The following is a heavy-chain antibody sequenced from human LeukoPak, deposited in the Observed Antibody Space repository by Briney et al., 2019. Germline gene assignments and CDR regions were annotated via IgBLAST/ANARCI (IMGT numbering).Heavy chain of an antibody. Sequence: PSETLSLTCTVSGGSISSYYWNWIRQPPGKGLEWIGYIYYSGSTNYNPSLKSRATISVDRSKNQFSLKLSSVTAADTAVYYCARSLYYYGSDSFDIWGQGTMVTVSS. CDR1: GGSISSYY. CDR3: ARSLYYYGSDSFDI. D-gene: IGHD3-10*01. J-gene: IGHJ3*02. CDR2: IYYSGST. V-gene: IGHV4-59*01.